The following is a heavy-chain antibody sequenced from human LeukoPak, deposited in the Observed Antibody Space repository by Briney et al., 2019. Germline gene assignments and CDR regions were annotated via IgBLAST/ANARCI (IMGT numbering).Heavy chain of an antibody. CDR2: INAGNGNT. J-gene: IGHJ4*02. D-gene: IGHD5-24*01. V-gene: IGHV1-3*01. CDR1: GYTFTSYA. Sequence: ASVKVSCKASGYTFTSYAMHWVRQAPGQRLEWMGWINAGNGNTKYSQKFQGRVTITRDTSASTAYMELSSLRSEDTAVYYCAREAATTTLRWRTRPPIDYWGQGTLVTVSS. CDR3: AREAATTTLRWRTRPPIDY.